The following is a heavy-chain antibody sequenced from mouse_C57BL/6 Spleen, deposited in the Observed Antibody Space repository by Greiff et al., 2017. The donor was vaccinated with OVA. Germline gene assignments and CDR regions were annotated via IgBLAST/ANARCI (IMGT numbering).Heavy chain of an antibody. D-gene: IGHD4-1*01. V-gene: IGHV5-6*01. CDR3: ARHILNCANEHSYFDY. Sequence: EVKVVESGGDLVKPGGSLKLSCAASGFTFSSYGMSWVRQTPDKRLEWVATISSGGSYTYYPDSVKGRFTISRDNAKNTLYLQMSSLKTEDTSKYYCARHILNCANEHSYFDYWGKGTTLTVSS. CDR2: ISSGGSYT. J-gene: IGHJ2*01. CDR1: GFTFSSYG.